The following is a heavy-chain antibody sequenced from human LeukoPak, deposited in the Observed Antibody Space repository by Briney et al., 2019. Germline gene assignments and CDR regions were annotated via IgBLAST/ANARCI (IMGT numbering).Heavy chain of an antibody. CDR1: GFTFSSHW. Sequence: GGSLRLSCAASGFTFSSHWMHWVRQAPGKGLVWVSRIKDDGSHTNYADSVKGRFTISRDNPKNTLSLQMNSLRAEDTAVYYCARGSGIITGIDEWGQGTLVTVSS. D-gene: IGHD6-25*01. CDR2: IKDDGSHT. V-gene: IGHV3-74*01. J-gene: IGHJ4*02. CDR3: ARGSGIITGIDE.